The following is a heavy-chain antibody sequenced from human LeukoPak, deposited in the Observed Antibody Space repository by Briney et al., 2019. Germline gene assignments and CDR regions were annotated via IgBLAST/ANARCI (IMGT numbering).Heavy chain of an antibody. CDR3: ARDLQTTYCSGGSCYGSAVY. V-gene: IGHV3-66*01. J-gene: IGHJ4*02. Sequence: PGGSLRLSCAASGFTVSSNYMSWVRQAPGKGLEWVSVIYSGGSTYYADSVKGRFTISRDNSKNTLYLQMNSLRAEDTAVYYCARDLQTTYCSGGSCYGSAVYWGQGTLVTVSS. D-gene: IGHD2-15*01. CDR1: GFTVSSNY. CDR2: IYSGGST.